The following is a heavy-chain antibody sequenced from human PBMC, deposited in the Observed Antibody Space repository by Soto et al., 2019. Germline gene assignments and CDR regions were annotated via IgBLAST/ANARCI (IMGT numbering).Heavy chain of an antibody. Sequence: GASVKVSCKASGGTFSSYAISWVRQAPGQGLEWMGGIIPIFGTANYAQKFQGRVTITADKSTSTAYMELSSLRSEDTAVYYCARASSSPNWFGPWGQGTLGTVSS. D-gene: IGHD6-6*01. J-gene: IGHJ5*01. V-gene: IGHV1-69*06. CDR1: GGTFSSYA. CDR3: ARASSSPNWFGP. CDR2: IIPIFGTA.